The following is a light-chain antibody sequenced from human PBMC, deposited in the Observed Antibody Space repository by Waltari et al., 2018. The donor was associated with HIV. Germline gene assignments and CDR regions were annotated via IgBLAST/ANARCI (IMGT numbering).Light chain of an antibody. CDR2: DVT. V-gene: IGLV2-8*01. CDR3: ASHAGSKDV. Sequence: QSALTQPPSASGSPGTSVTLSCTGTSSDLGAYNYVSWFQQHPGKSPKLMIYDVTKRPSGVPDRFSGSKSGNTASLTVSGLQAEDEADYYCASHAGSKDVFGGGTRLTVL. J-gene: IGLJ2*01. CDR1: SSDLGAYNY.